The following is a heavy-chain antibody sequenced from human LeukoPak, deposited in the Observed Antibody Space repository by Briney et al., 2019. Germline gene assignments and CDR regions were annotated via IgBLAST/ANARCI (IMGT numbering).Heavy chain of an antibody. Sequence: SQTLSLTCTVSGGSISSGGYYWSWIRQHPGKGLEWIGYIYYSGSTYYNPSLKSPVTISVDTSKNQFSLKLSSVTAADTAVYYCALSPHRGVIRYWGQGTLVTVSS. D-gene: IGHD3-10*01. CDR1: GGSISSGGYY. CDR3: ALSPHRGVIRY. J-gene: IGHJ4*02. V-gene: IGHV4-31*01. CDR2: IYYSGST.